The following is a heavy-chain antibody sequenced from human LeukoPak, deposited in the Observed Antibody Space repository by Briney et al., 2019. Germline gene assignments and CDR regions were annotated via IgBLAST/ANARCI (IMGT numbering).Heavy chain of an antibody. CDR3: AKDGPYYDFWSGHFDY. V-gene: IGHV3-30*02. Sequence: GGSLRLSCAASGFTFSSYAMHWVRQAPGKGLEWVAFIRYDGSNKYYADSVKGRFTISRDNSKNTLYLQMNSLRAEDTAVYYCAKDGPYYDFWSGHFDYWGQGTLVTVSS. CDR2: IRYDGSNK. J-gene: IGHJ4*02. D-gene: IGHD3-3*01. CDR1: GFTFSSYA.